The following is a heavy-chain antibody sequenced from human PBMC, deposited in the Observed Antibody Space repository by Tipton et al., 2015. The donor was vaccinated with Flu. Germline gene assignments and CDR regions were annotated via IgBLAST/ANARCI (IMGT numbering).Heavy chain of an antibody. Sequence: TLSLTCTVSGGSISSYYWSWIRQPPGKGLEWIGYIYYSGSTNYNPSLKSRVTISVDTSKNQFSLKLSSVTAADTAVYYCARWSLPDGNYFDYWGQGTLVTVSS. J-gene: IGHJ4*02. CDR2: IYYSGST. CDR3: ARWSLPDGNYFDY. CDR1: GGSISSYY. V-gene: IGHV4-59*01.